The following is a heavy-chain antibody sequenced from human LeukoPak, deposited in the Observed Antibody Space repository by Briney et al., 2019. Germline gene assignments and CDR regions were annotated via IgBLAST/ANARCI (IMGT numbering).Heavy chain of an antibody. CDR1: GFTFDDYG. CDR3: ARASWGGYYKGEIDY. J-gene: IGHJ4*02. Sequence: GGSLRLSCAASGFTFDDYGMSWVRQAPGKGLEWVSGINWNGGSTGYADSVKGRFTISRDNAKNSLYLQMNSLRAEDTASYYCARASWGGYYKGEIDYWGQGTLVTVSS. D-gene: IGHD3-3*01. V-gene: IGHV3-20*04. CDR2: INWNGGST.